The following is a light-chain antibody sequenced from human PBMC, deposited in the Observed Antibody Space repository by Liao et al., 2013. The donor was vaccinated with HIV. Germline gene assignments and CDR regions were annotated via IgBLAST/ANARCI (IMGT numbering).Light chain of an antibody. V-gene: IGLV3-1*01. CDR3: QAWDSSTVV. Sequence: SYELTQPPSLSVSPGQTARITCSGEALPTQYSHWYQQRPGQAPIILIYKDTERPSGVPERFSGSNSGNTATLTISGTQAMDEADYYCQAWDSSTVVFGGGTKLTVL. CDR1: ALPTQY. J-gene: IGLJ2*01. CDR2: KDT.